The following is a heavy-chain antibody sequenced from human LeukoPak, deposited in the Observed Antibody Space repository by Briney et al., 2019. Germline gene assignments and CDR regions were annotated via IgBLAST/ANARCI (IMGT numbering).Heavy chain of an antibody. CDR3: AREGYSYGYYYYYGMDV. CDR1: GFTFSSYS. J-gene: IGHJ6*02. CDR2: ISSSSSYI. Sequence: GGSLRLSCAASGFTFSSYSMNWVRQAPGKGLEWVSSISSSSSYIFYADSVKGRFTISRDNAKNSLYLQMNSLRAEDTAVYYCAREGYSYGYYYYYGMDVWGQGTTVTVSS. D-gene: IGHD5-18*01. V-gene: IGHV3-21*01.